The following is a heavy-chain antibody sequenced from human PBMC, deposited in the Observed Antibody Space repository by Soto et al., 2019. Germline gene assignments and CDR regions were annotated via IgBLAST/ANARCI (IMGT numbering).Heavy chain of an antibody. CDR3: ARNYDFWSGYYGMVV. J-gene: IGHJ6*02. V-gene: IGHV3-48*02. Sequence: EVQLVESGGGLVQPGGSLRLSCAASGFTFSSYSMNWVRQAPGKGLEWVSYISSSSSTIYYADSVKGRFTISRDNAKNSLYLQMNSLRDEDTAVYYCARNYDFWSGYYGMVVWGQGTTVTVSS. CDR2: ISSSSSTI. D-gene: IGHD3-3*01. CDR1: GFTFSSYS.